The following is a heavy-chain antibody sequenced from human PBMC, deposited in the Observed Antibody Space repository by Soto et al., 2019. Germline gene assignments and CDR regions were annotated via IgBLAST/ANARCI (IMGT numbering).Heavy chain of an antibody. CDR2: IYYSGST. CDR1: GGSISSSSYY. V-gene: IGHV4-39*01. CDR3: DTGEGEWLLLRYYYYGMDV. Sequence: SETLSLTCTVSGGSISSSSYYWGWIRQPPGKGLEWIGSIYYSGSTYYNPSLKSRVTISVDTSKNQFSLKLSSVTAADTAVYYCDTGEGEWLLLRYYYYGMDVWGQGTTVTVSS. J-gene: IGHJ6*02. D-gene: IGHD3-22*01.